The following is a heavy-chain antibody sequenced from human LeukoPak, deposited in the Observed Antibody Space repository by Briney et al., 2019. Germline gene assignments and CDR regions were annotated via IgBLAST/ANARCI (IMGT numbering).Heavy chain of an antibody. CDR2: TFWDDEK. CDR1: GFSLTTGVA. Sequence: SGPALVKPTQTLTLTCTFSGFSLTTGVAVAWIRQPPGKALEWIALTFWDDEKRYSSSLESRLTITKYTSRNQVVLTVTNVDPADTATYFCAQRRRYCIGGTCAYNFDQWGQGVLVTVSS. CDR3: AQRRRYCIGGTCAYNFDQ. J-gene: IGHJ4*02. D-gene: IGHD2-15*01. V-gene: IGHV2-5*02.